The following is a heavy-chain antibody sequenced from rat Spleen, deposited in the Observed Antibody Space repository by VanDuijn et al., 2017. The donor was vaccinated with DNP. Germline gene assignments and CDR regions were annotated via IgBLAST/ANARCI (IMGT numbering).Heavy chain of an antibody. CDR1: GFTFSDYN. J-gene: IGHJ4*01. D-gene: IGHD4-3*01. V-gene: IGHV5-7*01. CDR3: TSPVPSGHYVMDA. CDR2: ITYDGTNT. Sequence: EVQLVESGGGLVQPGRSLKLSCAASGFTFSDYNMAWVRQAPKKGLEWVATITYDGTNTFYRDSVRGRFTISRDNAKNSLYLQMDSLRSEDTATYYCTSPVPSGHYVMDAWGQGTSVTVSS.